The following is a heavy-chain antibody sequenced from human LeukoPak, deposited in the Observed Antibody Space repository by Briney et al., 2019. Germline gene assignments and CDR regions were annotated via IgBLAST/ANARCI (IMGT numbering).Heavy chain of an antibody. CDR3: AKDLGYCSSTSCYGRYDP. J-gene: IGHJ5*02. Sequence: GGSLRLSCAASGFTFSSYAMSWVRQAPGKGLEWVSAISGSGGSTYYADSVKGRFTISRDNSKNTLYLQMNSLRAEDTAVYYCAKDLGYCSSTSCYGRYDPWGQGTLVTVSS. D-gene: IGHD2-2*01. CDR1: GFTFSSYA. CDR2: ISGSGGST. V-gene: IGHV3-23*01.